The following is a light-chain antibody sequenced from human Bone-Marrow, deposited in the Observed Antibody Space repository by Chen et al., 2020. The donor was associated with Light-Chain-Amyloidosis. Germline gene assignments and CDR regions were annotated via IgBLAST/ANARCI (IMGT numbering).Light chain of an antibody. J-gene: IGLJ3*02. CDR2: DDS. CDR3: QVWDRSSDRPV. V-gene: IGLV3-21*02. CDR1: NSGSTS. Sequence: YVLTQPSSVSVAPGQTATIACGGNNSGSTSVHWYQQTPGQAPLLVVYDDSDRPSGIPERLSGSNSGNTATLTISRVEAGDEADYYCQVWDRSSDRPVFGGGTKLTVL.